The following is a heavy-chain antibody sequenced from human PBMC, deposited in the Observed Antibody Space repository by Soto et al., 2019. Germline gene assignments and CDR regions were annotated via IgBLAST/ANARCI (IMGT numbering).Heavy chain of an antibody. CDR2: IYYSGST. Sequence: QVQLQESGPGLVKPSQTLSLTCTVSGGSISSGGYYWSWIRQHPGKGLEWIGYIYYSGSTYYNPSLKSRVTISVDTSKNQCSLKLSSVTAADTAVYYCAREPSSSWYGWFDPWGQGTLVTVSS. D-gene: IGHD6-13*01. V-gene: IGHV4-31*03. J-gene: IGHJ5*02. CDR3: AREPSSSWYGWFDP. CDR1: GGSISSGGYY.